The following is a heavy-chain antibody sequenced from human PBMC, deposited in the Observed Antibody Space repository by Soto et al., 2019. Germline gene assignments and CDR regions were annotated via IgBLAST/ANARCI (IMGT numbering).Heavy chain of an antibody. CDR3: AKDPLRYDFWSGYPVRATYYYYGMDV. J-gene: IGHJ6*02. Sequence: GGSLRLSCAASGFTFSSYGMHWVRQAPGKGLEWVAVISYDGSNKYYADSVKGRFTISRDNSKNTLYLQMNSLRAEDTAVYYCAKDPLRYDFWSGYPVRATYYYYGMDVWGQGTTVTVS. V-gene: IGHV3-30*18. CDR2: ISYDGSNK. CDR1: GFTFSSYG. D-gene: IGHD3-3*01.